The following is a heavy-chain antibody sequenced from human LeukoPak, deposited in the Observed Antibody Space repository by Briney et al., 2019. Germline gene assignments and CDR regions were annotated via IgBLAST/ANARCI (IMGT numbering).Heavy chain of an antibody. J-gene: IGHJ4*02. D-gene: IGHD2-21*01. V-gene: IGHV3-7*01. CDR2: IKHDGSEK. CDR1: GFTFSSYW. CDR3: ARDDYSLFDY. Sequence: PGGSLRLSCAVSGFTFSSYWMSWVRQAPGKGLEWVANIKHDGSEKYYVDSVKGRFTISRDNAKNSLYLQMNSLRAEDTAVYNCARDDYSLFDYWGQGTLVTVSS.